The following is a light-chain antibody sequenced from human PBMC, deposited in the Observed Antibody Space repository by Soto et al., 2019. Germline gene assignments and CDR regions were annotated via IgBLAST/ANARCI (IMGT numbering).Light chain of an antibody. CDR3: QHYGTSLYT. CDR1: QIISSTY. J-gene: IGKJ2*01. Sequence: DIVLTQSPGTLSLSPGERATLSCRASQIISSTYLGWYQQKPGQAPRLLIYGASSRATGIPDRFSGSGSGTDFTLTISSLEPEDFAVYYCQHYGTSLYTFGQGTKLESK. V-gene: IGKV3-20*01. CDR2: GAS.